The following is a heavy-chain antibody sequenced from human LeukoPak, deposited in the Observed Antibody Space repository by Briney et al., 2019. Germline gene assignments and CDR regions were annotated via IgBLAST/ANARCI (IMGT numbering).Heavy chain of an antibody. J-gene: IGHJ6*02. CDR2: INHSGST. CDR3: ARGPFWSGYFTTQYGMDV. V-gene: IGHV4-34*01. D-gene: IGHD3-3*01. CDR1: GGSFSGYY. Sequence: KPSETLSLTCAVYGGSFSGYYWSWIRQPPGKGLEWIGEINHSGSTNYNPSLKSRVTISVDTSKNQFSLKLSSVTAADTAVYYCARGPFWSGYFTTQYGMDVWGQGTTVTVSS.